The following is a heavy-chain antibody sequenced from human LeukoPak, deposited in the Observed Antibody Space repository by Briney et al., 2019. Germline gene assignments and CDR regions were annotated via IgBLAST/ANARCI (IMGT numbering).Heavy chain of an antibody. CDR3: ARGSGSGWYEGNAFDI. Sequence: SSETLSLTCTVSGVSISSYYWSWIRQPAGKGLEWIGRIYTSGSTNYNPSLKSRVTMSIDTSKNQFSLKLSSVTAADTAIYYCARGSGSGWYEGNAFDIWGQGTMATVSS. CDR2: IYTSGST. D-gene: IGHD6-19*01. J-gene: IGHJ3*02. CDR1: GVSISSYY. V-gene: IGHV4-4*07.